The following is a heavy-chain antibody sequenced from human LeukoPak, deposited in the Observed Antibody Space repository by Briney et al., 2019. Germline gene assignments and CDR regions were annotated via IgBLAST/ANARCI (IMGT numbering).Heavy chain of an antibody. CDR1: GYTFTGYY. D-gene: IGHD6-13*01. V-gene: IGHV1-2*04. CDR3: ARGGGYSSSWYWFDP. Sequence: ASVKVSCKASGYTFTGYYMHWVRQAPGQGLEWMGWINPNSGGTNYAQKFQGWVTMTRDTSISTAYMELSRLRSDDTAVYHCARGGGYSSSWYWFDPWGQGTLVTVSS. J-gene: IGHJ5*02. CDR2: INPNSGGT.